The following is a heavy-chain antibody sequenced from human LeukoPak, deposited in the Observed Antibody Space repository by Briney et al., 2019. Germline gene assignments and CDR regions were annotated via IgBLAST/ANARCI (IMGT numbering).Heavy chain of an antibody. Sequence: SETLSLTCAVYGGSFSAYYWSWIRQPPGKGLEWIGEINHSGSNKYNPSLKRRVNISVDTSKKKFSLKQKSVTAADTAVYYCAKSNGYGLIYIWGQGTMVTVSS. CDR1: GGSFSAYY. CDR2: INHSGSN. D-gene: IGHD3-3*01. CDR3: AKSNGYGLIYI. J-gene: IGHJ3*02. V-gene: IGHV4-34*01.